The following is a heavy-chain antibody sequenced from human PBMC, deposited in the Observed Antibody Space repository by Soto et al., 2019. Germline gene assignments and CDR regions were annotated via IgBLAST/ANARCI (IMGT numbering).Heavy chain of an antibody. V-gene: IGHV1-8*01. J-gene: IGHJ4*02. CDR1: GYTFTSYD. CDR2: INPNTGYT. Sequence: QVQLVQSGAAMKKPGASVKVSCKASGYTFTSYDINWVRQATGQGLEWMGWINPNTGYTDYAQKFQDRVTMTGNTSITTAYMELSSLRSEDTAVYYCVRGRVMITFGVVIVIDYSGQGSPVTVSS. CDR3: VRGRVMITFGVVIVIDY. D-gene: IGHD3-16*02.